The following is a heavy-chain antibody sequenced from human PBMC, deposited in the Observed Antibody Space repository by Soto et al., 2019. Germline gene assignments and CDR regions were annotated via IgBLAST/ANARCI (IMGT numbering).Heavy chain of an antibody. CDR1: GFTFSSYG. CDR2: ISSSSSTI. V-gene: IGHV3-48*01. J-gene: IGHJ5*01. CDR3: VRLVGNSWLDS. D-gene: IGHD2-2*01. Sequence: WGSLRLSSGASGFTFSSYGMNWVRQAPGKGLECVSYISSSSSTIYYADSVKGRFTINPDTSNNQLSLQLNSVTPDDTSVYYGVRLVGNSWLDSWGQGTLVTVSS.